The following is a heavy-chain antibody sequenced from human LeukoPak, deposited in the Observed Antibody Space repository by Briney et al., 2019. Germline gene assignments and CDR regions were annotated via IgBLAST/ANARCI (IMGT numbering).Heavy chain of an antibody. CDR2: ISAYNGNT. Sequence: EASVKVSCKASGYTFTSYGISWVRQAPGQGLEWMGWISAYNGNTNYAQKLQGRVTMTTDTSTSTAYMELRSLRSDDTAVYYCARDLVEDSGYDSPIDYWGQETLVTVSS. V-gene: IGHV1-18*01. CDR3: ARDLVEDSGYDSPIDY. J-gene: IGHJ4*02. D-gene: IGHD5-12*01. CDR1: GYTFTSYG.